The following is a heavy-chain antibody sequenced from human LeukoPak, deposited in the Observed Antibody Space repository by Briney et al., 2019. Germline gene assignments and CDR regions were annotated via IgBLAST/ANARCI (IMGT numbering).Heavy chain of an antibody. V-gene: IGHV1-8*01. CDR1: GYTFTSYD. Sequence: ASVKVSCKASGYTFTSYDINWVRQATGQGLEWMGWMNPNSGNTGYAQKFQGRVTMTRNTSISTAYMELSSLRPEDTAVYYCARGPKTRRNNWFDPWGQGTLVTVSS. CDR2: MNPNSGNT. J-gene: IGHJ5*02. CDR3: ARGPKTRRNNWFDP.